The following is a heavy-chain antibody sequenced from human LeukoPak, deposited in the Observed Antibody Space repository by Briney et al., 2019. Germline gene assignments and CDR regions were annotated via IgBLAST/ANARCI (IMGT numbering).Heavy chain of an antibody. D-gene: IGHD2-15*01. Sequence: PSQTLSLTCTVSGGSISIGDYYWSWIRQPPGKGLEWIGYIYYSGSTYYNPSLKSRVTISVDTSKNQFSLKLSSVTAADTAVYYCARWGPYCSGGGCYSFDYWGQGTLVTVSS. CDR2: IYYSGST. V-gene: IGHV4-30-4*08. CDR3: ARWGPYCSGGGCYSFDY. J-gene: IGHJ4*02. CDR1: GGSISIGDYY.